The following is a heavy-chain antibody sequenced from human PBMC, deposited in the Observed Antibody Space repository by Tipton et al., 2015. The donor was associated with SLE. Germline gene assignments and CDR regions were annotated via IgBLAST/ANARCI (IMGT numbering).Heavy chain of an antibody. D-gene: IGHD2-2*02. CDR1: GGSVSSGSYY. V-gene: IGHV4-61*01. CDR2: IYYSGST. Sequence: TLSLTCTVSGGSVSSGSYYWSWIRQPPGKGLEWIGYIYYSGSTNYNPSLKSRVTISVDTSKNQFSLKLSSVTAADTAVYYCARTNLGYCSSTSCYTSPWFDYWGQGTLVTVSS. J-gene: IGHJ4*02. CDR3: ARTNLGYCSSTSCYTSPWFDY.